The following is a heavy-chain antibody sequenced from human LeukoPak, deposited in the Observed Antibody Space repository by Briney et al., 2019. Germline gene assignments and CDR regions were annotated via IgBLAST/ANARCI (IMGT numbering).Heavy chain of an antibody. D-gene: IGHD2-2*02. Sequence: PSDTLSLTCAVSGYSISSGYYWGWIRQPPGQGLEWIGTIYHSGSTYYNPSLKSRVTISVDTSKNQFSLKLSSVTAADTAVYYCAVGYCSSTSCYREYFQHWGQGTLVTVSS. CDR2: IYHSGST. CDR3: AVGYCSSTSCYREYFQH. CDR1: GYSISSGYY. J-gene: IGHJ1*01. V-gene: IGHV4-38-2*01.